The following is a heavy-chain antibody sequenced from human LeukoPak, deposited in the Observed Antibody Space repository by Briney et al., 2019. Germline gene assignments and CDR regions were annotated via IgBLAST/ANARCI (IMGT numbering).Heavy chain of an antibody. D-gene: IGHD6-13*01. CDR1: GGSFSVYY. Sequence: SETLSLTCAVYGGSFSVYYWSWIRQPPGKGLEWIGEINHSGSTNYNPSLKSRVTISVDTSKNQFSLKLSSVTAADTAVYYCATGIAAAGIYDYWGQGTLVTVSS. CDR3: ATGIAAAGIYDY. J-gene: IGHJ4*02. CDR2: INHSGST. V-gene: IGHV4-34*01.